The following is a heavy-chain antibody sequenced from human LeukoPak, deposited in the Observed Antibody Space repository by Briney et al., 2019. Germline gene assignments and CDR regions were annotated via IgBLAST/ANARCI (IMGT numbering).Heavy chain of an antibody. Sequence: SVRVSCKASGGTFSSYAISWVRQAPGQGLEWMGGIIPILGTANYAQKFQGRVTITADESTSTAYMELSSLRSEDTAVYYCARVFYYGSGSRSTYYFDYWGQGTLVTVSS. J-gene: IGHJ4*02. D-gene: IGHD3-10*01. CDR2: IIPILGTA. CDR3: ARVFYYGSGSRSTYYFDY. CDR1: GGTFSSYA. V-gene: IGHV1-69*01.